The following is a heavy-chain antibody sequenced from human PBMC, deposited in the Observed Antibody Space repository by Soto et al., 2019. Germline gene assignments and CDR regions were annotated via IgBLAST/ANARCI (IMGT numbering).Heavy chain of an antibody. V-gene: IGHV3-30-3*01. CDR1: GFTFSSYA. CDR3: ARAAGLSSNRPQNYYYGMDV. Sequence: GGSLRLSCAASGFTFSSYAMHWVRQAPGKGLEWVAVISYDGSNKYYADSVKGRFTISRDNSKNTLYLQMNSLRAEDTAVYYCARAAGLSSNRPQNYYYGMDVWGQGTTVTVSS. D-gene: IGHD6-13*01. J-gene: IGHJ6*02. CDR2: ISYDGSNK.